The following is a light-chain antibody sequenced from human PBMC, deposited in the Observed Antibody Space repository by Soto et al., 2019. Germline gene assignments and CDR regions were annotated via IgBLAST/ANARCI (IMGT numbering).Light chain of an antibody. CDR2: EVS. V-gene: IGLV2-14*01. CDR1: SSDVGGYNY. J-gene: IGLJ2*01. Sequence: QSALTQSASVSGSPGQSITISCTGTSSDVGGYNYFSWYQQHPGKAPKLMIYEVSNRPSGVSIRFSGSKSGNTASLTISGLQAEDEADYYCSSYTSSSTLVFGGGTKLTVL. CDR3: SSYTSSSTLV.